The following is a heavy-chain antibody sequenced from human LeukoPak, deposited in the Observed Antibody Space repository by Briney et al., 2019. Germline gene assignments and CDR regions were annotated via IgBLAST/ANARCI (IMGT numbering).Heavy chain of an antibody. CDR2: IYYSGST. J-gene: IGHJ3*02. V-gene: IGHV4-59*08. CDR1: GGSINSYY. Sequence: SETLSLTCTVSGGSINSYYWSWVRQPPGKGLEWIGYIYYSGSTNYNPSLKSRVTISVDTSKNQFSLKLSSVTAADTAVYYCARHRGYSYGYDAFDIWGQGTMVTVSS. CDR3: ARHRGYSYGYDAFDI. D-gene: IGHD5-18*01.